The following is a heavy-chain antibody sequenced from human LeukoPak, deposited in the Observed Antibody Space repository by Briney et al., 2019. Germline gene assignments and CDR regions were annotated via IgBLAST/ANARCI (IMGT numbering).Heavy chain of an antibody. V-gene: IGHV1-69*13. CDR1: GYTLTELS. Sequence: GASVKVSCKVSGYTLTELSMHWVRQAPGQGLEWMGGIIPIFGTANYAQKFQGRVTITADESTSTAYMELSSLRSEDTAVYYCARPTKSSGWYFCCAPQNVDYGMDVWGQGTTVTVSS. CDR3: ARPTKSSGWYFCCAPQNVDYGMDV. D-gene: IGHD6-19*01. J-gene: IGHJ6*02. CDR2: IIPIFGTA.